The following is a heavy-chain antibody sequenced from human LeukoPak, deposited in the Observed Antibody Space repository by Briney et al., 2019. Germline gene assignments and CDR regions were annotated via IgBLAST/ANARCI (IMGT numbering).Heavy chain of an antibody. CDR2: IRYDGSNK. D-gene: IGHD2-2*01. V-gene: IGHV3-30*02. Sequence: PGGSLRLSCAASGFTFSSYGMHWVRQAPGKGLEWVAFIRYDGSNKYYADSVKGRFTISRDNSKNTLYLQMNSLRAEDTAVYHCAKPRCTSCTEFDYWGQGTLVTVSS. CDR1: GFTFSSYG. J-gene: IGHJ4*02. CDR3: AKPRCTSCTEFDY.